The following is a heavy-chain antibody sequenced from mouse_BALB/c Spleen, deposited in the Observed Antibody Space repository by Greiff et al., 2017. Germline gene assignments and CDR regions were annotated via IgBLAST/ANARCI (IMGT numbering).Heavy chain of an antibody. CDR1: GFTFNTYA. CDR2: IRSKSNNYAT. CDR3: VRQFLTTMDYAMDY. Sequence: EVQLVESGGGLVQPKGSLKLSCAASGFTFNTYAMNWVRQAPGKGLEWVARIRSKSNNYATYYADSVRDRFTISRDDSQSMLYLQMNNLKTEDTAMYYCVRQFLTTMDYAMDYGVKEPQSPSPQ. D-gene: IGHD2-1*01. J-gene: IGHJ4*01. V-gene: IGHV10-1*02.